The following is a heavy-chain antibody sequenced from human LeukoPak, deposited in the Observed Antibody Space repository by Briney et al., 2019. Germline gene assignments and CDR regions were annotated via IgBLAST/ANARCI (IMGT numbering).Heavy chain of an antibody. Sequence: GASVKVSCKASGGTFSSYAISWVRQAPGQGLEWMGRIIPIFGTANYAQKFQGRVTIITDESTSTAYMELSSLRSEDTAVYYCARDLENCSGGSCPYYYYYYMDVWGKGTTVTVSS. CDR2: IIPIFGTA. CDR3: ARDLENCSGGSCPYYYYYYMDV. V-gene: IGHV1-69*05. D-gene: IGHD2-15*01. J-gene: IGHJ6*03. CDR1: GGTFSSYA.